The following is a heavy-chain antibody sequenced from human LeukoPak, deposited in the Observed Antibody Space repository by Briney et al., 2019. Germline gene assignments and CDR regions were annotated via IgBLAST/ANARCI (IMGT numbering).Heavy chain of an antibody. V-gene: IGHV5-51*01. J-gene: IGHJ2*01. CDR1: GYSFTSYW. CDR3: ATTYYYDSSGYSTPWYFDL. D-gene: IGHD3-22*01. CDR2: IYPGDSDT. Sequence: GESLKISCKGSGYSFTSYWIGWVRQMPGKGLEWMGIIYPGDSDTRYSPSFQGQVTISADKSISTAYLQWSSLKASDTAMYYCATTYYYDSSGYSTPWYFDLWGRGTLVTVSS.